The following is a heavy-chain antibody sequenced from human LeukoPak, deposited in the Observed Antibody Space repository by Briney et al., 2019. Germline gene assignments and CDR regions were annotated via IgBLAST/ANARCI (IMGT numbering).Heavy chain of an antibody. Sequence: SETLSLTCTVSGGSISSGGYYWSWIRQHPGKGLEWIGYIYYSGITYYNPSLKSRVTISVDTSKNQFSLKLSSVTAADTAVYYCARGGRDYYDSSGYYADYWGQGTLVTVSS. CDR1: GGSISSGGYY. CDR2: IYYSGIT. CDR3: ARGGRDYYDSSGYYADY. V-gene: IGHV4-31*03. D-gene: IGHD3-22*01. J-gene: IGHJ4*02.